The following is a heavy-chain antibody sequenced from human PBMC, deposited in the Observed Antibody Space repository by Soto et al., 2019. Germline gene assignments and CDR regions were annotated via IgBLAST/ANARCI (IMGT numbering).Heavy chain of an antibody. CDR1: GGSISSSSYY. V-gene: IGHV4-39*01. Sequence: SETLSLTGTVSGGSISSSSYYWVWIRRPTGKGLERIGSIYYSGTTYYNPSLKSRVTISVDTSKNQFSLKLRSVTAADTAVYYCARQSPDYLGSVGWFDPWGQGTLVTVSS. J-gene: IGHJ5*02. CDR3: ARQSPDYLGSVGWFDP. CDR2: IYYSGTT. D-gene: IGHD1-26*01.